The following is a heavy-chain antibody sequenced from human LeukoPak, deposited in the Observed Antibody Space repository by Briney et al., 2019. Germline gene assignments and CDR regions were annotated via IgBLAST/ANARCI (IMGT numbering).Heavy chain of an antibody. V-gene: IGHV3-23*01. D-gene: IGHD1-26*01. CDR1: RFTFSSYA. J-gene: IGHJ4*02. CDR3: ARVGEGAAKD. CDR2: ISGSGGST. Sequence: GGSLRLSCAASRFTFSSYAMSWVRQAPGKGLEWVSTISGSGGSTYYADSVKGRFTISRDNSKNTLYLQMNTLRADDTAVYYCARVGEGAAKDWGQGTLVTVSS.